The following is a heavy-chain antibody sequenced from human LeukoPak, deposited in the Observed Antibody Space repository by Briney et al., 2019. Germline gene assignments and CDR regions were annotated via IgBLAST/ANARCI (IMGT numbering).Heavy chain of an antibody. J-gene: IGHJ3*02. Sequence: SETLSLTCAVSGYSISSGYYWGWIRQPPGKGLEWIGSIYHSGSTYYNPSLKSRVTISVDTSKNQFSLKLSSVTAADTAVHYCASWSPGVGWETPYDAFDIWGQGTMVTVSS. CDR1: GYSISSGYY. V-gene: IGHV4-38-2*01. D-gene: IGHD1-26*01. CDR3: ASWSPGVGWETPYDAFDI. CDR2: IYHSGST.